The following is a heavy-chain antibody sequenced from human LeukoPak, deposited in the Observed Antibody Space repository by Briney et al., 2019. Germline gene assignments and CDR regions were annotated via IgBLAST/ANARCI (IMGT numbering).Heavy chain of an antibody. Sequence: GGSLRLSCAASGFTFSSYWMSWVRQAPGKGLEWVANIKQDGSEKYYVDSVKGRFTISRDNAKNSLYLQMNSLRAEDTAVYYCARAVKQWLGHYYYYMDVWGKGTTVTVSS. V-gene: IGHV3-7*01. D-gene: IGHD6-19*01. J-gene: IGHJ6*03. CDR1: GFTFSSYW. CDR2: IKQDGSEK. CDR3: ARAVKQWLGHYYYYMDV.